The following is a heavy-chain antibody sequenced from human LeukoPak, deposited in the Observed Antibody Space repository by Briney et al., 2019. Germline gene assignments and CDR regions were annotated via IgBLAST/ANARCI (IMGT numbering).Heavy chain of an antibody. D-gene: IGHD3-10*01. CDR1: GYTFTSYG. CDR3: AREQGSGRSNWFDP. Sequence: ASVKVSCKASGYTFTSYGISWVRQAPGQGLEWMGWISAYNGNTNYAQKLQGRVTMTTDTSTSTVYMELSSLRSEDTAVYYCAREQGSGRSNWFDPWGQGTLVTVSS. CDR2: ISAYNGNT. V-gene: IGHV1-18*01. J-gene: IGHJ5*02.